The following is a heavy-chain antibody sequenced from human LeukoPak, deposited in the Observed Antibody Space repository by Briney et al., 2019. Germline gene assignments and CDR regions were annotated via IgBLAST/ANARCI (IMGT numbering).Heavy chain of an antibody. D-gene: IGHD3-22*01. J-gene: IGHJ1*01. CDR3: ARVEGGWDSSGYYFEYFQH. CDR1: GYTFTGYY. Sequence: ALVKVSCKASGYTFTGYYMDWVRQAPGQGLEWMGWINPNSGGTNYAQKFQGRVTMTRDTSISTAYMELSRLRSDDTAVYYCARVEGGWDSSGYYFEYFQHWGQGTLVTVSS. CDR2: INPNSGGT. V-gene: IGHV1-2*02.